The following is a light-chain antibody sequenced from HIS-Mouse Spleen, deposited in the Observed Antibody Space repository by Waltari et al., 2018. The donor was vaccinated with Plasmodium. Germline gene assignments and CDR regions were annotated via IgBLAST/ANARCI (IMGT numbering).Light chain of an antibody. J-gene: IGLJ2*01. CDR2: GTI. CDR1: SSNIGAGYD. CDR3: QSYDSSLSGVV. Sequence: QSVLTQPPSVSGAPGQRVTISCTGSSSNIGAGYDVHWYQQLPGTAPKLPIYGTINRPSGVPDRFSGSKSGTSASLAITGLQAEDEADYYCQSYDSSLSGVVFGGGTKLTVL. V-gene: IGLV1-40*01.